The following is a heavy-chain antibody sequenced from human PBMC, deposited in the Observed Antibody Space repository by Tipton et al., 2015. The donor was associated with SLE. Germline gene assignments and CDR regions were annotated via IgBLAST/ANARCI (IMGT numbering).Heavy chain of an antibody. J-gene: IGHJ5*02. D-gene: IGHD3-3*01. Sequence: QLVQSGGGLIHPGWSLRLSCAASGFTVINNYMTWVRQAPGKGLEWVSLIYPGGNTYHADSVKGRFTISRDSSKNTLDLQMKNLRAEDTAVYYCARVDFSGVASPWGQGTLVTVSS. CDR3: ARVDFSGVASP. CDR2: IYPGGNT. V-gene: IGHV3-53*01. CDR1: GFTVINNY.